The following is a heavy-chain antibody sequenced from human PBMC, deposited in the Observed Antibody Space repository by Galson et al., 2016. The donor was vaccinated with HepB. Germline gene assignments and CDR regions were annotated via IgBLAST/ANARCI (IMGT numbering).Heavy chain of an antibody. Sequence: SLRLSCAASGFTFSSYWMHWVRQAPGKGLVWVSRISGDGKSTSKGRFTISSDNAKNTLYWQMKNLRAEDTVVYYWARAYNPAGRWAHYFEYWGQGTLVTVSS. CDR1: GFTFSSYW. V-gene: IGHV3-74*01. D-gene: IGHD3-16*01. CDR2: ISGDGKST. CDR3: ARAYNPAGRWAHYFEY. J-gene: IGHJ4*02.